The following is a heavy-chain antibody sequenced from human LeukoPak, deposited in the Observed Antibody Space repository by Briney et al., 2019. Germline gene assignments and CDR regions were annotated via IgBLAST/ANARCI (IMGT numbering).Heavy chain of an antibody. CDR3: TTLDD. CDR2: IKSKIGGGTT. CDR1: GFTFSNAW. J-gene: IGHJ4*02. Sequence: PGGSLRLSCEASGFTFSNAWMSWVRQAPGEGLEWLGRIKSKIGGGTTDYAVPVKGRFTISRDDSKNTLYLQMNSLKTEDTAVYYCTTLDDWGQGTLVTVSS. V-gene: IGHV3-15*01.